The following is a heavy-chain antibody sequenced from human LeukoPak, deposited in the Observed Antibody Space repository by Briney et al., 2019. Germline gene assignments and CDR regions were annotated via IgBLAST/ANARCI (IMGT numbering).Heavy chain of an antibody. J-gene: IGHJ4*02. D-gene: IGHD1-20*01. CDR1: GASITSYY. CDR2: IYHTGNI. V-gene: IGHV4-59*12. Sequence: PSETLSLTCAVSGASITSYYWTWIRQPPGKGLEWIGYIYHTGNIKYNPSLNSRVTISIDTSKNQFSLKVTSVTAADTAVYYCARGTLNWYAVYWGQGSLVTVSS. CDR3: ARGTLNWYAVY.